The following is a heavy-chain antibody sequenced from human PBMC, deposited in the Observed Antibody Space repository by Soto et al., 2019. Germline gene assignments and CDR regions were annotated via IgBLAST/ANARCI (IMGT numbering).Heavy chain of an antibody. D-gene: IGHD5-18*01. CDR3: ARANGYSYAYYFDY. J-gene: IGHJ4*02. CDR1: GGSISSYY. CDR2: IYYSGST. Sequence: ASETLSLTCTVSGGSISSYYLSWIRQPPGKGLEWIGYIYYSGSTNYNPSLKSRVTISVDTSKNQFSLKLSSVTAADTAVYYCARANGYSYAYYFDYWGQGTLVTVSS. V-gene: IGHV4-59*01.